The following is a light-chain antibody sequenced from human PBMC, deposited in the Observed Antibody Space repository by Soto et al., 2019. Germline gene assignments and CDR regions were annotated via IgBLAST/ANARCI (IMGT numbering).Light chain of an antibody. CDR3: AAWDDSLTGLYD. CDR2: RDN. J-gene: IGLJ1*01. V-gene: IGLV1-47*01. CDR1: SSNIGSNY. Sequence: QSVLTQPPSASGPPGQRVTISCSGSSSNIGSNYISWYQQLPGTAPKLLIYRDNLRPSGVPDRFSGSKSGTSASLAISGLRSEDEADYFCAAWDDSLTGLYDFGTGTKLTVL.